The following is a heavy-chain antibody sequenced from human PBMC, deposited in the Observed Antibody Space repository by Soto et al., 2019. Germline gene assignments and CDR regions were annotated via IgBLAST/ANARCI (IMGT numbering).Heavy chain of an antibody. J-gene: IGHJ4*02. D-gene: IGHD2-21*02. CDR1: GFTFSSYA. CDR3: AKEGDVDY. V-gene: IGHV3-23*01. CDR2: ISGSGGST. Sequence: EVQLLESGGGLVQPGGSLRLSCAASGFTFSSYAMSWVRQAPGKGLEWVSAISGSGGSTYYANSVKGRFTISRDNPKKKLYQQMNSLRAEDTTVYYCAKEGDVDYWGQGSLVTVSS.